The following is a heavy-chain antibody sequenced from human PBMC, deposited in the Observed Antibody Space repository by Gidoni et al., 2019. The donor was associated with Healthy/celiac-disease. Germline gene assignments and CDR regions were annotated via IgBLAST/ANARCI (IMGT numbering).Heavy chain of an antibody. CDR3: ARAPPRGYYDSSGYYLDY. J-gene: IGHJ4*02. CDR2: IYYSGST. Sequence: QVQLQESGPGLVQPSETLSLTCTVPGGSISSYYWSCIRQPPGKGLEWIGYIYYSGSTNYNPSLKRRVTISVDTSKNQFSLKRSSVTAADTAVYYCARAPPRGYYDSSGYYLDYWGQGTLVTVSS. CDR1: GGSISSYY. D-gene: IGHD3-22*01. V-gene: IGHV4-59*01.